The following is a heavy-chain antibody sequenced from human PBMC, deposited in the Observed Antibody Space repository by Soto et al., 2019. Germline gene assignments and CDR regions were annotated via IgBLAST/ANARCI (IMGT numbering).Heavy chain of an antibody. CDR1: CYTFTSYG. J-gene: IGHJ4*02. CDR2: ISAYNGNT. D-gene: IGHD6-19*01. CDR3: ASTGIAVAGSSPLDY. Sequence: ASVKVSCKASCYTFTSYGISWVRQAPGQGLEWMGWISAYNGNTNYAQKLQGRVTMTTDTSTSTAYMELRSLRSDDTAVYYCASTGIAVAGSSPLDYWGQGTLVTVSS. V-gene: IGHV1-18*01.